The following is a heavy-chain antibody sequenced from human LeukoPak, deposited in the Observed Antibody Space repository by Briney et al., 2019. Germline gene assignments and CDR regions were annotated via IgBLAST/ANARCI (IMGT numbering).Heavy chain of an antibody. CDR2: IYSGGST. J-gene: IGHJ3*02. D-gene: IGHD4-17*01. Sequence: GGSLRLSCAASGFTVSSNYMSWVRQAPGKGLEWVSVIYSGGSTYYADSVKGRFTISRDNSKNTLYLQMNSLRAEDTAVYYCARDGPTVTSAFDIWGQGTMVTVSS. CDR3: ARDGPTVTSAFDI. V-gene: IGHV3-53*01. CDR1: GFTVSSNY.